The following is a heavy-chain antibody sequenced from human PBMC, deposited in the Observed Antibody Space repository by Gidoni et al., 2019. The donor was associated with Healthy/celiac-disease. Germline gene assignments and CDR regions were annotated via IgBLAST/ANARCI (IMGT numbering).Heavy chain of an antibody. CDR2: INPNSGGT. D-gene: IGHD3-16*01. Sequence: QVQLVQSGAEVKKPGASVTVSCKASGYTFTGYYMHWVRQAPGQGLEWMGWINPNSGGTNYAQKFQGWVTMTRDTSISTAYMELSRLRSDDTAVYYCARDTAGRGSWYFDLWGRGTLVTVSS. J-gene: IGHJ2*01. CDR1: GYTFTGYY. V-gene: IGHV1-2*04. CDR3: ARDTAGRGSWYFDL.